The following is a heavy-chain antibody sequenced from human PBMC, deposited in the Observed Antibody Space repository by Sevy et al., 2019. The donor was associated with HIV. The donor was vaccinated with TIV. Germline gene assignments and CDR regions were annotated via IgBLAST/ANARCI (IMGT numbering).Heavy chain of an antibody. CDR2: IWYDGSNK. J-gene: IGHJ4*02. CDR3: ARETEDEDKSGAKFDY. CDR1: GFTFSSYG. D-gene: IGHD3-10*01. Sequence: GGSLRLSCAASGFTFSSYGMHWVRQAPGKGLEWVAVIWYDGSNKYYADSVKGRFTVSRDNGKKSLYLQMTGLRVDDAALYYCARETEDEDKSGAKFDYWGRGTLVTVSS. V-gene: IGHV3-33*01.